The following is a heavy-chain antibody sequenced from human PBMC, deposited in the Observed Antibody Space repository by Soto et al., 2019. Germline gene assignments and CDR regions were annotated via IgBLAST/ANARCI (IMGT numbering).Heavy chain of an antibody. CDR2: FYYGGST. V-gene: IGHV4-59*01. Sequence: PSETLSLTCNVSGGSISSYFWTWIRQPPGKGLEWIGFFYYGGSTNHHPSLKSRVSISADMSKNQFSLKLTSVTAADTGTFYCARVSGCSGGNCYSGFIYSWGHRTLVTVSA. D-gene: IGHD2-15*01. J-gene: IGHJ5*01. CDR3: ARVSGCSGGNCYSGFIYS. CDR1: GGSISSYF.